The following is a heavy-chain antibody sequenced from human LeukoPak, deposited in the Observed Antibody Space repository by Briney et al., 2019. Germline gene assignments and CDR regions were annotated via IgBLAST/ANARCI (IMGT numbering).Heavy chain of an antibody. CDR2: IKQDGSEK. Sequence: GGSLRLSCAASEFIFSGYWMNWVRQAPGKGLEWVSNIKQDGSEKQYVDSVRGRFTVSRDNAKDSLYLQMNSLRVEDTAVYYCARDGFVGAADYWGQGTLVTVSS. D-gene: IGHD6-13*01. V-gene: IGHV3-7*01. CDR1: EFIFSGYW. J-gene: IGHJ4*02. CDR3: ARDGFVGAADY.